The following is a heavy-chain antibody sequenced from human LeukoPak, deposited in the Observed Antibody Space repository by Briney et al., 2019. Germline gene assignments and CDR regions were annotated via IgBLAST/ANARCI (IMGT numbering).Heavy chain of an antibody. V-gene: IGHV3-30-3*01. CDR2: ISYDGSNK. D-gene: IGHD1-26*01. CDR3: ATALVGANVY. CDR1: GFSFSYYW. J-gene: IGHJ4*02. Sequence: PGGSLRLSCAASGFSFSYYWMHWVRQAPGKGLEWVAVISYDGSNKYYADSVKGRFTISRDNSKNTLYLQMNSLRAEDTAVYYCATALVGANVYWGQGTLVTVSS.